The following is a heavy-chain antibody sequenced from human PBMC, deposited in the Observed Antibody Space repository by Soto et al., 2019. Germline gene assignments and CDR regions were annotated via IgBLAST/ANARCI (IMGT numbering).Heavy chain of an antibody. Sequence: EVQLVESGGGLIQPGGSLRLSCAAFGFTVSSNYMAWVRQVPGKGLEWVSVIHSGGSTYYADSVKGRFTISRDNSKNTLYLQMNSLRAEDTAVYYCARGATTWDFDYWGQGTLVTVSS. CDR3: ARGATTWDFDY. D-gene: IGHD1-26*01. CDR2: IHSGGST. CDR1: GFTVSSNY. J-gene: IGHJ4*02. V-gene: IGHV3-53*01.